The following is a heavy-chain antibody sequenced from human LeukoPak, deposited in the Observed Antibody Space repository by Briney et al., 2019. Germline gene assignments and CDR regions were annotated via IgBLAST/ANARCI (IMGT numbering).Heavy chain of an antibody. D-gene: IGHD3-10*01. V-gene: IGHV3-23*01. Sequence: GGSLRLSCAASGFTFSSYAMNWVRQAPGKGLEWVSAISGSGGTTDYADSVKGRFTISRDSSKNTLFLQMNSLRVEDTAVYYCAREYGSGSSSPFDYWGQGTLVTVSS. CDR3: AREYGSGSSSPFDY. CDR2: ISGSGGTT. CDR1: GFTFSSYA. J-gene: IGHJ4*02.